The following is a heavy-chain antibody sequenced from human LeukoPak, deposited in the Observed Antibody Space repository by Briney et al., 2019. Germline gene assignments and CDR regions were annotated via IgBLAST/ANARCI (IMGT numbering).Heavy chain of an antibody. CDR1: GFTFSSYA. CDR2: MSYDGSNK. J-gene: IGHJ4*02. V-gene: IGHV3-30*04. Sequence: GGSLRLSCAASGFTFSSYAMYWVRQAPGKGLEWVAVMSYDGSNKNYADSVKGRFTISGDNSKNTLYLQMNSLRAEDTAVYYCARAYRSIALDYWGQGTLVTVSS. D-gene: IGHD2/OR15-2a*01. CDR3: ARAYRSIALDY.